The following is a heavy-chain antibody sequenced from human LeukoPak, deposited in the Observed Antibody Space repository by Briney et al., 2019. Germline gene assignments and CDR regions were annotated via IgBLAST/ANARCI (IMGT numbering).Heavy chain of an antibody. CDR2: IYYSGST. CDR3: ATAQEDYGGNDAFDI. CDR1: GGSMSSYY. D-gene: IGHD4-23*01. V-gene: IGHV4-59*12. Sequence: SETLSLTCTVSGGSMSSYYWSWIRQSPGKGLEWIGYIYYSGSTSYNPSLKSRVTMSVDTSKNQFSLKLSSVTAADTAVYYCATAQEDYGGNDAFDIWGQGTKVTVSS. J-gene: IGHJ3*02.